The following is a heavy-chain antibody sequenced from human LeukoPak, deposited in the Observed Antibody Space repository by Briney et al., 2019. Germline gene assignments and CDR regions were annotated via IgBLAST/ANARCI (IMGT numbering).Heavy chain of an antibody. V-gene: IGHV3-21*01. CDR2: ISSSSSYI. CDR3: ARGKGMEIAAPVSS. D-gene: IGHD6-6*01. Sequence: PGGSLRLSCAASGFTFSSYSMNWVRQAPGKGLEWVSSISSSSSYIYYADSVKGRFTISRDNAKNSLYLQMNSLRAEDTAVYYCARGKGMEIAAPVSSWGQGTLVTVSS. J-gene: IGHJ4*02. CDR1: GFTFSSYS.